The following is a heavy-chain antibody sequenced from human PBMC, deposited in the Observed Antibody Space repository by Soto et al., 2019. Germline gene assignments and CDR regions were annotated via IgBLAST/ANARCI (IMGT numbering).Heavy chain of an antibody. Sequence: GGSLRLSCAASGFTFSSYAMSWVRQAPGKGLEWVSAISGSGGSTYYADSVKGRFTISRDNSKNTLYLQMNSLRAEDTAVYYCAKGSSSSSPYYYYGMDVWGQGTTVTVS. V-gene: IGHV3-23*01. CDR3: AKGSSSSSPYYYYGMDV. D-gene: IGHD2-2*01. J-gene: IGHJ6*02. CDR2: ISGSGGST. CDR1: GFTFSSYA.